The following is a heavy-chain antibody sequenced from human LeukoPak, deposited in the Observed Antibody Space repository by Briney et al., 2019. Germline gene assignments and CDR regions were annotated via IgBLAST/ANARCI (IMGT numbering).Heavy chain of an antibody. J-gene: IGHJ6*04. D-gene: IGHD3-10*02. CDR1: GITFSSYG. CDR3: AEPGITMIGGV. Sequence: GGSLRLSCVASGITFSSYGMHWVRQAPGKGLEWVAFIRYDGRNNYYADSVKGRFTISRDNAKNSLYLQMNSLRAEDTAVYYCAEPGITMIGGVWGKGTTVTISS. V-gene: IGHV3-30*02. CDR2: IRYDGRNN.